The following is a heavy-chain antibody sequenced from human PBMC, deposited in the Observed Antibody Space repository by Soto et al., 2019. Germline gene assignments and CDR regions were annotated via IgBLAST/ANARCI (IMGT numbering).Heavy chain of an antibody. CDR3: ASNDVNIVAPSY. Sequence: SVKVSCKASGGTFSSYTISWVRQAPEQGLEWMGRIIPILGIANYAQKFQGRVTITADKSTSTAYMELSSLRSEDTAVYYCASNDVNIVAPSYWGQGTLVTVSS. V-gene: IGHV1-69*02. D-gene: IGHD5-12*01. CDR2: IIPILGIA. J-gene: IGHJ4*02. CDR1: GGTFSSYT.